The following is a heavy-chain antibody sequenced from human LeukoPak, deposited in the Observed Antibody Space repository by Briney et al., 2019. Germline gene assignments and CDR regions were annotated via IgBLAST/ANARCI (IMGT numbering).Heavy chain of an antibody. J-gene: IGHJ4*02. V-gene: IGHV1-69*01. Sequence: ASVKVSCKASGGTFSSYAISWVRQAPGQGLEWMGGIIPIFGTANYAQKFQGRVTITADESTSTAYMELSSLRSEDTAVYYCAREPNSSGWPSIDYWGQGTLVTVSS. D-gene: IGHD6-19*01. CDR1: GGTFSSYA. CDR3: AREPNSSGWPSIDY. CDR2: IIPIFGTA.